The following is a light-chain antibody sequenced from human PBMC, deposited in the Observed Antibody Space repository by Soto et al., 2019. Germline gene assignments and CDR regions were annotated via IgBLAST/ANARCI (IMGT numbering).Light chain of an antibody. J-gene: IGKJ5*01. CDR2: DAS. CDR1: QSVGSNY. V-gene: IGKV3D-20*02. Sequence: EIVLTQSPGTLSLSPGESATLSCRASQSVGSNYLAWYQQRPGQAPRLLIYDASSRATGIPDRFSGSGSGTDFTLTISSLEPEDFAVYYCQQRSNWPLTFGQGTRLEIK. CDR3: QQRSNWPLT.